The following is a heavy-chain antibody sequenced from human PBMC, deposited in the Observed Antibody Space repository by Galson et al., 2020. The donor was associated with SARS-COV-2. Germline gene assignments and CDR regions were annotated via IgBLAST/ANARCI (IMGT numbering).Heavy chain of an antibody. V-gene: IGHV3-30*02. CDR1: GFPFTDHG. CDR2: IRYDGSVT. CDR3: ARDSDDHLTDY. Sequence: GGSLSLSCAASGFPFTDHGMHWVRQAPGKGLKWVAFIRYDGSVTLYADSVKGRFTISRDHSKNTLDLQMNSLGVEDTAVYYCARDSDDHLTDYWGQGTLVTVSS. D-gene: IGHD1-1*01. J-gene: IGHJ4*02.